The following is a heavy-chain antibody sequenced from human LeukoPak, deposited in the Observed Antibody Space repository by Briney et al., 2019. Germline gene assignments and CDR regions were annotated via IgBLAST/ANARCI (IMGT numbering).Heavy chain of an antibody. V-gene: IGHV3-30*02. J-gene: IGHJ1*01. CDR2: IRYDGSNK. CDR1: GFTFSSYG. D-gene: IGHD1-1*01. CDR3: ARGASFATTSTEYFQN. Sequence: GGSLRLSCAASGFTFSSYGIHWVRQAPGKGLEWVAFIRYDGSNKYYTDSVKGRFTISRDNSKNTLYLQMNSLRAEDTAVYYCARGASFATTSTEYFQNWGQGTLVTVSS.